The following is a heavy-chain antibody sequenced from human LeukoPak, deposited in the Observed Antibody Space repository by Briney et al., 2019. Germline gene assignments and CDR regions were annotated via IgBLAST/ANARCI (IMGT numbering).Heavy chain of an antibody. V-gene: IGHV4-39*07. D-gene: IGHD3-10*01. CDR1: GGSISSNSYY. J-gene: IGHJ5*02. CDR3: ARGPDYYGSGSYFDP. Sequence: SETLSLTCTVSGGSISSNSYYCGWIRQPPGKGLEWIASIYYSGSTYYNPSLKSRVTISVDTSKNQFSLKLSSVTAADTAVYYCARGPDYYGSGSYFDPWGQGTLVTVSS. CDR2: IYYSGST.